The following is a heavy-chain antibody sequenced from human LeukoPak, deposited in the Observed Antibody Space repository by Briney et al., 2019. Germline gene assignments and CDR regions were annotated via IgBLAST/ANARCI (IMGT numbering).Heavy chain of an antibody. Sequence: ASVKVSCKASGYTFTGYYLHWVRQAPGQGLEWMGWINPSGGTNYAQKFQGRVTMTRDTSISTAYMELSSLRSEDTAVYYCARLPNYYDSSGYFDYWGQGTLVTVSS. J-gene: IGHJ4*02. CDR2: INPSGGT. CDR1: GYTFTGYY. V-gene: IGHV1-2*02. CDR3: ARLPNYYDSSGYFDY. D-gene: IGHD3-22*01.